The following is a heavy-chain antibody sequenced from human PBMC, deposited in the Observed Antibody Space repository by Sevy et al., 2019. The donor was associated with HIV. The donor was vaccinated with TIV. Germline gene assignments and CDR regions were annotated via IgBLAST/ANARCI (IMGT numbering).Heavy chain of an antibody. CDR2: ISSSSSYI. Sequence: GGSLRLSCAASGFTFSSYSMNWVRQAPGKGLEWVSSISSSSSYIYYADSVKGRFTISRDNAKNSLYLQMNSLRAEDTAVYYCARDRESSYYYYYMDVWGKGTTVTVSS. J-gene: IGHJ6*03. CDR1: GFTFSSYS. D-gene: IGHD6-6*01. V-gene: IGHV3-21*01. CDR3: ARDRESSYYYYYMDV.